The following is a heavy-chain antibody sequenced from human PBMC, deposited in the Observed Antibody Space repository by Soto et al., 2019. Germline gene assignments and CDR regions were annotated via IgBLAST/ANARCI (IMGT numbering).Heavy chain of an antibody. CDR3: AKSAPMDAGDKYYYDF. CDR1: GGTFSTFG. D-gene: IGHD4-17*01. CDR2: IIPFFGTA. Sequence: SVKVSCKASGGTFSTFGISWVRQAPGQGLEWMGGIIPFFGTARYSQKFEDRITVTADESTNTVYMDLRSLTSEDTAIYYCAKSAPMDAGDKYYYDFWGQGALVTVSS. V-gene: IGHV1-69*13. J-gene: IGHJ4*02.